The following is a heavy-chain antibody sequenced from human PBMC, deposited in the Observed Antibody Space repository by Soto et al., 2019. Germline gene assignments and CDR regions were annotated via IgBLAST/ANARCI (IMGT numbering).Heavy chain of an antibody. V-gene: IGHV4-31*03. J-gene: IGHJ6*02. Sequence: QVQLQESGPGLVKPSQTLSLTYTVSGGSISSGGYYWSWIRQQPGKGLEWIGYIYYSGSTYYNPSLKSRVTISVDTSKNQFSLKLSSVTAADTAVYYCARDLRFRGFYGMDVWGQGTTVTVSS. CDR3: ARDLRFRGFYGMDV. D-gene: IGHD3-10*01. CDR2: IYYSGST. CDR1: GGSISSGGYY.